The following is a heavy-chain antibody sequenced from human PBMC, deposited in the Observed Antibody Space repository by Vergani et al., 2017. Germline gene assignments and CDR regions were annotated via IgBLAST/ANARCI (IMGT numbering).Heavy chain of an antibody. J-gene: IGHJ2*01. V-gene: IGHV3-21*01. CDR1: GFTFDDYA. D-gene: IGHD3-22*01. CDR2: ISSSSSYI. CDR3: AXEYIYDSSGYRYWYFDL. Sequence: EVQLVESGGGLVQPGRSLRLSCAASGFTFDDYAMNWVRQAPGKGLEWVSSISSSSSYIYYADSVKGRFTISRDNAKNSLYLQMNSLRAEDTAVYYCAXEYIYDSSGYRYWYFDLWGRGTLVTVSS.